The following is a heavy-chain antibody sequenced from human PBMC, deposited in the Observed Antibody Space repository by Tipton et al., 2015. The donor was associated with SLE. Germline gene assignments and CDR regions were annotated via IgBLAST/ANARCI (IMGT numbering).Heavy chain of an antibody. CDR3: ARLIADYGDYGWYFDL. Sequence: LRLSCTVSGGSISSGGYYWSWIRQHPGKGLEWIGYIYHSGSTYYNPSLKSRVTISVDTSKNQFSLKLTSVTAADTAVYYCARLIADYGDYGWYFDLWGRGTLVTVSS. V-gene: IGHV4-31*03. J-gene: IGHJ2*01. D-gene: IGHD4-17*01. CDR1: GGSISSGGYY. CDR2: IYHSGST.